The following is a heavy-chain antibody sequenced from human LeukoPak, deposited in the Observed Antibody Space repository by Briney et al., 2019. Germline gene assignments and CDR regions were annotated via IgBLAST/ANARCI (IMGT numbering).Heavy chain of an antibody. V-gene: IGHV7-4-1*02. CDR3: AGDRASGYDYYYYGMDV. D-gene: IGHD5-12*01. CDR1: GYTFTSYA. CDR2: INTNTGNP. Sequence: ASVKVSCKASGYTFTSYAMNWVRQAPGQGLEWMGWINTNTGNPTYAQGFTGRFVFSLDTSVSTAYLQISSLKAEDTAVYYCAGDRASGYDYYYYGMDVWGQGTTVTVSS. J-gene: IGHJ6*02.